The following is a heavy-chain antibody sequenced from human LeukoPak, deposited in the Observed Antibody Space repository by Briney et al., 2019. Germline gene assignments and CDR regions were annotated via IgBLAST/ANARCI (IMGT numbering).Heavy chain of an antibody. CDR3: ARVGYDFWSGHYYYYMDV. D-gene: IGHD3-3*01. Sequence: SETLSLTCTVSGGSISSYYWSWIRQPPGKGLEWIGYIYYSGSTNYNPSLKSRVTISVDTSKNQFSLKLSSVTAADTAVYYCARVGYDFWSGHYYYYMDVWGKGTTVTVSS. V-gene: IGHV4-59*01. J-gene: IGHJ6*03. CDR2: IYYSGST. CDR1: GGSISSYY.